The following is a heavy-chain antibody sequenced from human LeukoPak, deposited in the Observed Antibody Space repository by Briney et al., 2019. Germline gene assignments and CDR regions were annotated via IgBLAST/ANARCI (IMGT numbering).Heavy chain of an antibody. J-gene: IGHJ3*02. CDR3: ARASLYYDILTGYSPDAFDI. Sequence: PPGTLSPTCAVSGGSISSSNWWSWVRQPPGKGLEWIGEIYHSGSTNYNPSLKSRVTISVDKSKNQFSLKLSSVTAADTAVYYCARASLYYDILTGYSPDAFDIWGQGTMVTVSS. V-gene: IGHV4-4*03. CDR2: IYHSGST. D-gene: IGHD3-9*01. CDR1: GGSISSSNW.